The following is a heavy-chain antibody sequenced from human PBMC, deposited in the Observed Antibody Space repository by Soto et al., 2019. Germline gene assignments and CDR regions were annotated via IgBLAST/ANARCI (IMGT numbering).Heavy chain of an antibody. V-gene: IGHV3-23*01. CDR1: GFTFSSYA. Sequence: VGSLRLSCAASGFTFSSYAMSWVRQAPGKGLEWVSAISGSGGSTYYADSVKGRFTISRDNSKNTLYLQMNSLRAEDTAVYYCAGDHPVYGSGSYYPTSFDYWGQGTLVTVSS. J-gene: IGHJ4*02. D-gene: IGHD3-10*01. CDR3: AGDHPVYGSGSYYPTSFDY. CDR2: ISGSGGST.